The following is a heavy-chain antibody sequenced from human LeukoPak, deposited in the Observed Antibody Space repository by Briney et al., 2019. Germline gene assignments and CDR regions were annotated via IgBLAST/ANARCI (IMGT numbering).Heavy chain of an antibody. V-gene: IGHV4-39*07. CDR3: ARVPPHNRYCSSTSCLYYYYYMDV. CDR2: IYYSGST. CDR1: GGSISSSSYY. D-gene: IGHD2-2*01. Sequence: PSETLSLTCTVSGGSISSSSYYWGWIRQPPGKGLEWIGSIYYSGSTYYNPSLKSRVTISVDTSKNQFSLKLSSVTAADTAVYYCARVPPHNRYCSSTSCLYYYYYMDVWGKGTTVTVSS. J-gene: IGHJ6*03.